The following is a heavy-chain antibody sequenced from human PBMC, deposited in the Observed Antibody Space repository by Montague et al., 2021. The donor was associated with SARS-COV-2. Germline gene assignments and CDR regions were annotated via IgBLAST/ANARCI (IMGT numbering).Heavy chain of an antibody. J-gene: IGHJ6*02. CDR2: ISYDGSNK. Sequence: RSLSFAASGFPFSSYAMHWFRQAPGKGLEWVAVISYDGSNKYYADSVKGRFTISRDNSKNTLYLQMNSLRAEDTAVYYCARDREITMVRGAPLYGMDVWGQGTTVTVSS. D-gene: IGHD3-10*01. V-gene: IGHV3-30-3*01. CDR1: GFPFSSYA. CDR3: ARDREITMVRGAPLYGMDV.